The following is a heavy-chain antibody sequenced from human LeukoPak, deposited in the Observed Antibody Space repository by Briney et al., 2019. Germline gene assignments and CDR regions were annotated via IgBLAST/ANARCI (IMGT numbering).Heavy chain of an antibody. J-gene: IGHJ5*02. CDR1: GYVFTSYG. Sequence: ASVKVSCKVSGYVFTSYGISWARQAPGEGLEWMGWISPYNGNTHYSQNFQARITMTTDTSTSAVYMELRSLTSDDPAVYYCARDPEGTYSGTYAGAWFDPWGQGTLVIVSS. D-gene: IGHD1-26*01. CDR2: ISPYNGNT. V-gene: IGHV1-18*01. CDR3: ARDPEGTYSGTYAGAWFDP.